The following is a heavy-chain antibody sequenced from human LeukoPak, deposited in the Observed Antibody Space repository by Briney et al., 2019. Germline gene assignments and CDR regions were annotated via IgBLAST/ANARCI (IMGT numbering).Heavy chain of an antibody. V-gene: IGHV3-30*04. J-gene: IGHJ4*02. Sequence: GGSLRLSCAASGFILSNYAMHWVRQAPGKGLDWVAVISYHGKDQYYADSVKGRFTISRDYSKNTLDLQMNSLRTEDTAVYYCVRQDCSGGSCYLDSWGQGTLVTVSS. CDR1: GFILSNYA. CDR3: VRQDCSGGSCYLDS. CDR2: ISYHGKDQ. D-gene: IGHD2-15*01.